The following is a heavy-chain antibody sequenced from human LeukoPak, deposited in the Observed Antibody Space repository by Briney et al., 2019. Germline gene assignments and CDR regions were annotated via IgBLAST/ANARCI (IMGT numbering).Heavy chain of an antibody. V-gene: IGHV3-7*01. CDR3: ARDLGDYVWGSYRYTNFDY. J-gene: IGHJ4*02. CDR1: GFTFSSYW. Sequence: GGSLRLSCAASGFTFSSYWMSWVRQAPGKGLEWVANIKQDGSEKYYVDSVKGRFTISRDNAKNTLYLQMNSLRAEDTAVYYCARDLGDYVWGSYRYTNFDYWGQGTLVTVSS. D-gene: IGHD3-16*02. CDR2: IKQDGSEK.